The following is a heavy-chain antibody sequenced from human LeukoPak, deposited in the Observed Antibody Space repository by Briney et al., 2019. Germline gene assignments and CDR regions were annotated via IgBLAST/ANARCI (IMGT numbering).Heavy chain of an antibody. J-gene: IGHJ3*02. V-gene: IGHV4-59*01. CDR1: GGSISSYY. D-gene: IGHD2-21*02. CDR2: IYYSGST. Sequence: NPSETLSPTCTVSGGSISSYYWSWIRQPPGKGLEWIGYIYYSGSTNYNPSLKSRVTISVDTSKNQFSLKLSSVTAADTAVYYCARGGYIVVVTDDAFDIWGQGTMVTVSS. CDR3: ARGGYIVVVTDDAFDI.